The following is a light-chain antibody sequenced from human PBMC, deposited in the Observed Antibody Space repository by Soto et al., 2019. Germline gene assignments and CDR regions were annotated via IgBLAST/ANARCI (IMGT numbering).Light chain of an antibody. CDR1: QSVSSK. J-gene: IGKJ1*01. CDR3: QQYNNWPPCT. CDR2: GAS. V-gene: IGKV3-15*01. Sequence: EIVMTQSPDTLSVSPGERATLSCRASQSVSSKLAWYQQKPGQAPRLLIYGASARATGIPARFSGSGSGTEFTLTISSLQSEDFAVYYCQQYNNWPPCTFGQGTKVEIK.